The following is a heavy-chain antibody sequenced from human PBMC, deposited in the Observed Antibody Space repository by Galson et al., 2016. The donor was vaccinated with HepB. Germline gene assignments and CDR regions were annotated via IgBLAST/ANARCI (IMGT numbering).Heavy chain of an antibody. CDR3: AKDLDIVVVPSAIDY. CDR1: GFTFSSYA. CDR2: ISGGGVST. Sequence: RLSCAASGFTFSSYAMNWVRQAPGKGLQWVSGISGGGVSTHYADSVKGRFTISRDNSKNTLYLQMNSLRAEDTAVYYCAKDLDIVVVPSAIDYWGQGTLVTVSS. J-gene: IGHJ4*02. D-gene: IGHD2-2*01. V-gene: IGHV3-23*01.